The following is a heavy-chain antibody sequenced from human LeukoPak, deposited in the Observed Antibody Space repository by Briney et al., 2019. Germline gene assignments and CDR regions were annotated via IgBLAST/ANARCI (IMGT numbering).Heavy chain of an antibody. J-gene: IGHJ1*01. D-gene: IGHD6-13*01. Sequence: GASVKVSCKASGYTFTGYYMHWVRQAPGQGLEWMGWINPNSGGTNYAQKFQGRVTMTRDTSISTAYMELSRLRSDDTAVYYCARELHLAAAGTLEYFQHWGQGTLVTVSS. CDR1: GYTFTGYY. CDR3: ARELHLAAAGTLEYFQH. CDR2: INPNSGGT. V-gene: IGHV1-2*02.